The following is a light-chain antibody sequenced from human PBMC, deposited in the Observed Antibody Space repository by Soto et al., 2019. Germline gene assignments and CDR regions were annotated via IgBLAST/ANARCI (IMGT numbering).Light chain of an antibody. CDR2: EVS. J-gene: IGLJ1*01. CDR3: SSYNSSTTLYV. V-gene: IGLV2-14*01. CDR1: SSDVGGYNY. Sequence: SVLTQPASVSGSPRQSITISCTGTSSDVGGYNYVSWYQQHPGKAPKLMIYEVSNRPSGVSNRFSGSKSGNTASLTISGLQAEDEADYYCSSYNSSTTLYVFGPGTKVAVL.